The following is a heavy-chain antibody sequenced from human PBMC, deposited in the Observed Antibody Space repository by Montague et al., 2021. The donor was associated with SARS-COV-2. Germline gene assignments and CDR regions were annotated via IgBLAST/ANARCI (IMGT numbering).Heavy chain of an antibody. CDR2: IYSSGSP. Sequence: ETLSLTCTVSGGSIRSYYCSWIRQPPGKGLEWIGEIYSSGSPNXXPSLNSRVTISMDTSKSQFSLTLTSVTAADTAVYYCARHTRGWQPFDFWGQGTLVTVSS. J-gene: IGHJ4*02. V-gene: IGHV4-59*01. CDR3: ARHTRGWQPFDF. CDR1: GGSIRSYY. D-gene: IGHD6-19*01.